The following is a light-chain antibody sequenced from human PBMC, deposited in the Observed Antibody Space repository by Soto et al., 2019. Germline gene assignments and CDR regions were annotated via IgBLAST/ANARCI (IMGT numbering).Light chain of an antibody. CDR1: QSISSY. CDR3: QQSYSTPRT. Sequence: INMTQSPSSLSASVGDRVTITCRASQSISSYLNWYQQKPGKAPKLLIYAASSLQSGVPSRFSGSGSGTDFTLTISSLQPEDFATYYCQQSYSTPRTFGQGTKVDIK. V-gene: IGKV1-39*01. CDR2: AAS. J-gene: IGKJ1*01.